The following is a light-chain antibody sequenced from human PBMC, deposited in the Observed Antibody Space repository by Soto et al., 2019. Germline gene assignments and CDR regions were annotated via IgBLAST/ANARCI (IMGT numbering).Light chain of an antibody. J-gene: IGKJ5*01. V-gene: IGKV3-20*01. Sequence: EIVVTQSPATLSLSPGERATLSCRASQSVSSSYLVWHQQKPGQAPRLLIYAASRRATGIPDRFSGSGSGTDFTLTISRLEPEDFAVYYCQQYSSSPSITFGQGTRLEIK. CDR3: QQYSSSPSIT. CDR1: QSVSSSY. CDR2: AAS.